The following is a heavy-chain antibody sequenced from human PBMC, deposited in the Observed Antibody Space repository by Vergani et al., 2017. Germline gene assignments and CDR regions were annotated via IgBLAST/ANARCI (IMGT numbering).Heavy chain of an antibody. V-gene: IGHV3-33*01. CDR3: ARGIAVAGTEDYYYMDV. CDR1: GFTFSSYG. D-gene: IGHD6-19*01. J-gene: IGHJ6*03. Sequence: QVQLVESGGGVVQPGRSLRLSCAASGFTFSSYGMHWVRQAPGKGLEWVAVIWYDGSNKYYADSVKGRFAISRDNSKNTLYLQMKSLRAEDTAVYYCARGIAVAGTEDYYYMDVWGKGTTVTVSS. CDR2: IWYDGSNK.